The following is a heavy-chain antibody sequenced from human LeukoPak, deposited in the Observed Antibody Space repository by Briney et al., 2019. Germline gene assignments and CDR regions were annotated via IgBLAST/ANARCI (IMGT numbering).Heavy chain of an antibody. CDR3: ARAYIVATEDPGY. CDR2: INPSGGST. Sequence: GASVKVSCKASGYTFTSYGISWVRQAPGQGLEWMGIINPSGGSTSYAQKFQGRVTMTRDTSTSTVYMELSSLRSEDTAVYYCARAYIVATEDPGYWGQGTLVTVSS. J-gene: IGHJ4*02. D-gene: IGHD5-12*01. V-gene: IGHV1-46*01. CDR1: GYTFTSYG.